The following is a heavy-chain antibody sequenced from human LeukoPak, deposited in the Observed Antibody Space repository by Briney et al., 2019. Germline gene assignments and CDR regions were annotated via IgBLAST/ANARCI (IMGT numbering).Heavy chain of an antibody. V-gene: IGHV5-51*01. CDR3: ARHLTGAVPGNAFDI. Sequence: GESLKISCKGYGYTFTNYWMAWVRQMPGKGLEWMGIIYPGDSDTRYSPSFQGQVTISADKSINTAYVQWSSLKAADTAMYYCARHLTGAVPGNAFDIWGQGTMVTVSS. CDR2: IYPGDSDT. J-gene: IGHJ3*02. CDR1: GYTFTNYW. D-gene: IGHD3-9*01.